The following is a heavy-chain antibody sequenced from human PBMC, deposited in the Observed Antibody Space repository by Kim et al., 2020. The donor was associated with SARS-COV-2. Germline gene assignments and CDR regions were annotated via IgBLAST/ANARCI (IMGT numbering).Heavy chain of an antibody. CDR3: AKVRNLEWLLSPFDY. Sequence: ASVKARFTIARDNSKNTLHLQMDSLRAEDTAVYYCAKVRNLEWLLSPFDYWGQGTLVTVSS. J-gene: IGHJ4*02. V-gene: IGHV3-23*01. D-gene: IGHD3-3*01.